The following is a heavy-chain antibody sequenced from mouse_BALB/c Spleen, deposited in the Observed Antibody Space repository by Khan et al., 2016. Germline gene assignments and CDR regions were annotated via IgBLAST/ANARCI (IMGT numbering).Heavy chain of an antibody. CDR2: ISYSGST. CDR3: ARNYYGSSYFDY. V-gene: IGHV3-2*02. CDR1: GYSITSDYA. J-gene: IGHJ2*01. D-gene: IGHD1-1*01. Sequence: EVKLEESGPGLVKPSQSLSLTCTVTGYSITSDYAWNWIRQFPGNKLEWMGYISYSGSTSYNPSLKSRISITRDTSKNQFFLQLNSFTTEDPATYYCARNYYGSSYFDYWGQGTTLTVSS.